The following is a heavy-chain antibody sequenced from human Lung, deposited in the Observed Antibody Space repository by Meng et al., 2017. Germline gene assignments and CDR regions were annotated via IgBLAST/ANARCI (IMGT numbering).Heavy chain of an antibody. CDR2: INHSGST. J-gene: IGHJ4*02. CDR3: ARGPTTMAHDFDY. Sequence: QGPLPQWGGGLLKPSETLSRTCVVSGGSFSDYYWSWIRQPPGKGLEWIGEINHSGSTNYNPSLESRATISVDTSQNNLSLKLSSVTAADSAVYYCARGPTTMAHDFDYWGQGTLVTGLL. CDR1: GGSFSDYY. D-gene: IGHD4-11*01. V-gene: IGHV4-34*01.